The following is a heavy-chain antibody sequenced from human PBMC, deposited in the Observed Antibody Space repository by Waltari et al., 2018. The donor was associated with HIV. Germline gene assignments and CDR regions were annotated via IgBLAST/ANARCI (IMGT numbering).Heavy chain of an antibody. Sequence: EVQLVESGGDLVQPGGSLRLSCVASGFNFGAYYMNWVRQTPGKWLEWVGNMNQDKSEWSYVDAVKGRFTISRDNARSSLYLQMDSLTPEDTAVYYCARGDNWACDYWGRGTLVTVSS. V-gene: IGHV3-7*01. CDR2: MNQDKSEW. D-gene: IGHD1-20*01. CDR1: GFNFGAYY. J-gene: IGHJ4*02. CDR3: ARGDNWACDY.